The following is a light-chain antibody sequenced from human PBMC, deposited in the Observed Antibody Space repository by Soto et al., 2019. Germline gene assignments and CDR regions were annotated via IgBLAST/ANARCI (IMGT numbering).Light chain of an antibody. V-gene: IGKV1-8*01. CDR3: QQYGSSPRIT. Sequence: AIRMTQSPSSLSASTGERVTITCRASQGISSYLAWYQQKPGKAPKLLIYAASTLQSGVPSRFSGSGSGTDFTLTISCLQSEDFAVYYCQQYGSSPRITFGQGTRLEIK. CDR1: QGISSY. J-gene: IGKJ5*01. CDR2: AAS.